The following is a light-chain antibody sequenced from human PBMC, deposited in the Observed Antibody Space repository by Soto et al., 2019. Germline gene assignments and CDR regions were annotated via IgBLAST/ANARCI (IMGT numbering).Light chain of an antibody. CDR3: SSYTSNSTRV. V-gene: IGLV2-14*01. CDR2: EVS. Sequence: QSALTQPASVSGSPGQSITISCTGTSSDVGGYNSVSWYQQHPGKAPKLMIYEVSNRPSGVSIRFSGSKSGNTASLTISGLQAEDEADYYCSSYTSNSTRVFGGGTKLTVL. CDR1: SSDVGGYNS. J-gene: IGLJ3*02.